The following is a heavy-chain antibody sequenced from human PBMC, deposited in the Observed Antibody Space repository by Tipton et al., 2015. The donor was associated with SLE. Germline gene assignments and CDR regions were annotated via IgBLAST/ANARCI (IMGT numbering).Heavy chain of an antibody. V-gene: IGHV3-43D*04. CDR3: AKAYSGSWPFFDY. J-gene: IGHJ4*02. Sequence: SLRLSCAASGFTFDDYALHWVRQAPGKGLKWVSLISWDGGSTYYADSVKGRFTISRDNSKNSLYLQMNSLRAEDTALYYCAKAYSGSWPFFDYWGQGTLVTVSS. D-gene: IGHD6-13*01. CDR2: ISWDGGST. CDR1: GFTFDDYA.